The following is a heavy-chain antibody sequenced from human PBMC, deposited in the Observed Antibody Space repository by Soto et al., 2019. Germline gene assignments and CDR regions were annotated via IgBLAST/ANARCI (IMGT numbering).Heavy chain of an antibody. CDR3: ARVGGSSGKGPFDA. CDR2: IIPIFGTA. CDR1: GGTFSSYA. D-gene: IGHD3-22*01. Sequence: SVKVSCKASGGTFSSYAISWVRQAPGQGLEWMGGIIPIFGTANYAQKFQGRVTITADESTSTAYMELSSLRSEDTAVYYCARVGGSSGKGPFDAWGQGTTVPVSS. J-gene: IGHJ6*02. V-gene: IGHV1-69*13.